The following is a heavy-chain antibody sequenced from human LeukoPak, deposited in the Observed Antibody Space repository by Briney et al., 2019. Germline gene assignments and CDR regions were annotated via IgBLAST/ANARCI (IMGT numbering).Heavy chain of an antibody. CDR1: GFTFSSYA. CDR2: ISSSGSTI. D-gene: IGHD2-2*02. V-gene: IGHV3-11*01. Sequence: GGSLRLSCAASGFTFSSYAMSWIRQAPGKGLEWVSYISSSGSTIYYADSVKGRFTISRDNAMNSLYLQMNSLRAEDTAVYYCARELGYCSSTSCYSLTFGRFYYYYGMDVWGQGTTVTVSS. J-gene: IGHJ6*02. CDR3: ARELGYCSSTSCYSLTFGRFYYYYGMDV.